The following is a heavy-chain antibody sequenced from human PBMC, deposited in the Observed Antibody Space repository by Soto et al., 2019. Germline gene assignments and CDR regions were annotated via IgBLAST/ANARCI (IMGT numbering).Heavy chain of an antibody. J-gene: IGHJ6*02. CDR3: SANGVYYYYGMDV. V-gene: IGHV3-23*01. Sequence: GGSLRLSCAASGFTFSSYAMSWVRQAPGKGLEWISAISGSGGSTYYADSVKGRFTISRDNSKNTLHLQMNSLRAEDTAVYYCSANGVYYYYGMDVWGQGTTVTVSS. CDR2: ISGSGGST. CDR1: GFTFSSYA. D-gene: IGHD2-8*01.